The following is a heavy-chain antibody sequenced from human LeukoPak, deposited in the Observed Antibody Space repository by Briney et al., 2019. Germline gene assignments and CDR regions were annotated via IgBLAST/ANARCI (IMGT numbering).Heavy chain of an antibody. CDR3: ASTAAGTSYYYYYVDV. J-gene: IGHJ6*03. CDR2: IYSGGST. CDR1: GFTFSSNY. D-gene: IGHD1-1*01. Sequence: GGSLRLSCAASGFTFSSNYMSWVRQAPGKGLEWVSVIYSGGSTYYSDSVKGRFTISRDNSKNTLYLQMNSLRAEDTAVYYCASTAAGTSYYYYYVDVWGKGTTVTVSS. V-gene: IGHV3-53*01.